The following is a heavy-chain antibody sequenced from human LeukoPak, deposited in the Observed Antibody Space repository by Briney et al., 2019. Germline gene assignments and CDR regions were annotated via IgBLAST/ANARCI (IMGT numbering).Heavy chain of an antibody. J-gene: IGHJ4*02. CDR1: GGSFSGYY. Sequence: SETLSLTCGVYGGSFSGYYWSWIRQPPGKGLEWIGEIHPSGSPSYNPSLKSRVTISADTSKNQFSLKMTSVTAADTAVYYCARGEDYYKCGNYWSQGTLVTVSS. CDR2: IHPSGSP. V-gene: IGHV4-34*01. D-gene: IGHD3-22*01. CDR3: ARGEDYYKCGNY.